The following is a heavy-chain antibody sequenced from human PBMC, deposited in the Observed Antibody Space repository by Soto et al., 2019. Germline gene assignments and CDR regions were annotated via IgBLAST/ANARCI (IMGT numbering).Heavy chain of an antibody. D-gene: IGHD6-19*01. V-gene: IGHV4-34*01. J-gene: IGHJ4*02. Sequence: WTWIRQTPGKGLQWIGQIIHSGSASYNPSLKSRVSISVHTSNSQFSLELSSVTAADTAVYYCARGLITGSHYSGGWYYFDSWGQGTQVTVSS. CDR3: ARGLITGSHYSGGWYYFDS. CDR2: IIHSGSA.